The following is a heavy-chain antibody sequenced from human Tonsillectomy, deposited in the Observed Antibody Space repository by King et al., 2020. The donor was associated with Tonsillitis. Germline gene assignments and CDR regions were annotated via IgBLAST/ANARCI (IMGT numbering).Heavy chain of an antibody. D-gene: IGHD6-6*01. CDR1: GFTFIIYS. CDR3: ARGRRGVAAREGVLYAFDI. J-gene: IGHJ3*02. V-gene: IGHV3-21*01. CDR2: ISSSSSYI. Sequence: VQLVESGGGLVKPGGSLRLSCAASGFTFIIYSMNWVRQAPGKGLECVSSISSSSSYIYYADSVKGRFTISRDNAKNSLYLQMNSLIAEDTAVYYCARGRRGVAAREGVLYAFDIWGQGTMVTVSS.